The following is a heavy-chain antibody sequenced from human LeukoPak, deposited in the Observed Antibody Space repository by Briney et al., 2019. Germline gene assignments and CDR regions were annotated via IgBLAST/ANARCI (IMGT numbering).Heavy chain of an antibody. CDR2: INNRGSST. V-gene: IGHV3-23*01. J-gene: IGHJ4*02. Sequence: GGSLRLSCAASGFTFSSYTMSWVRQAPGEGLEWLSAINNRGSSTYYAGSVKDRFTISRDNSENALYLQMNSLTVDDTAVYFCAKERQTGDYFTSDYWGQGTLVTVSS. CDR1: GFTFSSYT. D-gene: IGHD4-17*01. CDR3: AKERQTGDYFTSDY.